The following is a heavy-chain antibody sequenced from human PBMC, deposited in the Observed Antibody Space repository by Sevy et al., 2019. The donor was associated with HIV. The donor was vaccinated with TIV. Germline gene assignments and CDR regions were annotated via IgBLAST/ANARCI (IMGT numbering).Heavy chain of an antibody. Sequence: GGSLRLSCVASGFTFGSYGMLWVRQAPGKGLEWVADIWFDGSNIHYADSVRGRFTISRDNSKNTLSLHMSSLRVEDTAVYDCARERTYLFDYCGQGTLVTVSS. CDR2: IWFDGSNI. V-gene: IGHV3-33*01. CDR1: GFTFGSYG. J-gene: IGHJ4*02. CDR3: ARERTYLFDY.